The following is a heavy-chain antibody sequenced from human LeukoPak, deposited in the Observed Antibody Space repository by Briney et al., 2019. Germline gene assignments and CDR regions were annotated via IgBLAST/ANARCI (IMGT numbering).Heavy chain of an antibody. V-gene: IGHV3-23*01. Sequence: GGSLRLSCAASGFTFSSYAMSWVRQAPGKGLEWVSAISGSGGSTYYADSVKGRLTISRDNSKNTLYLQMNSLRAEDTAVYYCAKFLPTHIVVANYYFDYWGQGTLVTVSS. CDR3: AKFLPTHIVVANYYFDY. CDR1: GFTFSSYA. J-gene: IGHJ4*02. CDR2: ISGSGGST. D-gene: IGHD2-21*01.